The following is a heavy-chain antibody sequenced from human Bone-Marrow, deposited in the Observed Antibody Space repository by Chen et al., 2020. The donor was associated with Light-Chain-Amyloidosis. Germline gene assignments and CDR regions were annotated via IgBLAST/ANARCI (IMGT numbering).Heavy chain of an antibody. J-gene: IGHJ3*02. CDR3: TKVPPLYCDTTVYGDFDI. V-gene: IGHV3-9*01. CDR2: SSWNSGGI. D-gene: IGHD3-22*01. CDR1: GFIFDDYA. Sequence: EVQLVESGGGSVQPGKSLRLSCVASGFIFDDYAMHWVRQAPGKGLVWVSSSSWNSGGIRSADSVKCRFTISRDHAKNLLFLRMNIPRVEDTVLYYCTKVPPLYCDTTVYGDFDIWGEGTMVTV.